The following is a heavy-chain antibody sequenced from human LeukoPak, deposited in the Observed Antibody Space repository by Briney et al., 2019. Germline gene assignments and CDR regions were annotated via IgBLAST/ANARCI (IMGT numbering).Heavy chain of an antibody. Sequence: SETLSLTCTVSGGSISSYYWSWIRQPPGKGLEWIGYIYYSGSTNYNPSLKSRVTISVDTSKNQFSLKLSSVTAADTAVYHCATWDIVVVVAATRTDYWGQGTLVTVSS. D-gene: IGHD2-15*01. CDR1: GGSISSYY. CDR2: IYYSGST. V-gene: IGHV4-59*01. CDR3: ATWDIVVVVAATRTDY. J-gene: IGHJ4*02.